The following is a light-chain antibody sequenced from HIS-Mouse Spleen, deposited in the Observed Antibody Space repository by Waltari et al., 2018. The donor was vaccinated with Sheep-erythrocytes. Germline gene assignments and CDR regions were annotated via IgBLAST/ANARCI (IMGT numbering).Light chain of an antibody. CDR3: CSYAGSYNHV. Sequence: QSALTQPRSVSGSPGQSVTISCPGTSSYSGVSNYVSWYQQNPGKAPKLMIYDVSKRPSGVPDRFSGSKSGNTASLTISGLQAEDEADYYCCSYAGSYNHVFATGTKVTVL. CDR1: SSYSGVSNY. CDR2: DVS. V-gene: IGLV2-11*02. J-gene: IGLJ1*01.